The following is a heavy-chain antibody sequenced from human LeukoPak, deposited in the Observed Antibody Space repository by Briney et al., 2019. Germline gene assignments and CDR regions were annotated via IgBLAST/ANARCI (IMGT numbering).Heavy chain of an antibody. V-gene: IGHV4-39*01. CDR2: IYYSGST. D-gene: IGHD6-13*01. Sequence: SETLSLTCTVSGGSISSSSYYWGWIRQPPGKGLEWIGSIYYSGSTYYNPSLKSRVTISVDTSKNQFSLKLSSVTAADTAVYYCARGIAAAGSNWFDPWGQGTLVTVSS. CDR1: GGSISSSSYY. J-gene: IGHJ5*02. CDR3: ARGIAAAGSNWFDP.